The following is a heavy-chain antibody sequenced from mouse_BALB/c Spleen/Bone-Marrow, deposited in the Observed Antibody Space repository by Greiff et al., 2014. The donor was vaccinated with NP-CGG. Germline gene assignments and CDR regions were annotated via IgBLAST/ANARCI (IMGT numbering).Heavy chain of an antibody. Sequence: VQRVESGAELVRPGSSVKISCKASGYAFSSYWMTWVKQRPGQGLEWIRQIYPGDGETNYNGKFKGKATLTADKSSSTAYMQLSGLTSEDSAVYFCAKVTTGFAYWGQGTLVTVSA. J-gene: IGHJ3*01. V-gene: IGHV1-80*01. CDR1: GYAFSSYW. D-gene: IGHD2-2*01. CDR3: AKVTTGFAY. CDR2: IYPGDGET.